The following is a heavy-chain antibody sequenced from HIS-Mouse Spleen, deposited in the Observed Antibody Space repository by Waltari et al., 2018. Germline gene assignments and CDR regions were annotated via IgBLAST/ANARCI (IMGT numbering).Heavy chain of an antibody. CDR1: GYTFTAYY. J-gene: IGHJ5*02. V-gene: IGHV1-2*02. CDR3: ARAAIGWTPRADP. D-gene: IGHD6-19*01. CDR2: INPNSGGT. Sequence: QVQLVQSGAEVKKPGASVKVSCKASGYTFTAYYMHWVRQAPGQGLEWMEWINPNSGGTNYAQKFQGRVTMTRDTSISTAYMERSRLRSDDTAVYYCARAAIGWTPRADPWGQGTLVTVSS.